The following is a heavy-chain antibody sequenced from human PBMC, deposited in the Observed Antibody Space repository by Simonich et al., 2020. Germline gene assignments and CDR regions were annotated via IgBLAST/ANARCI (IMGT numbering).Heavy chain of an antibody. V-gene: IGHV1-2*02. J-gene: IGHJ6*03. CDR3: ARDLRGSYYYYYMDV. CDR2: VNPTSGGT. D-gene: IGHD1-26*01. Sequence: QVQLVQSGAEVKKPGASVKVSCTAYGYTFNGYYVHWVRQAPGKWLGWMEWVNPTSGGTNDSQKFHGRVTMTNDTAISTAYMERSRLRSDDTAVYYCARDLRGSYYYYYMDVWGIGTTVTVSS. CDR1: GYTFNGYY.